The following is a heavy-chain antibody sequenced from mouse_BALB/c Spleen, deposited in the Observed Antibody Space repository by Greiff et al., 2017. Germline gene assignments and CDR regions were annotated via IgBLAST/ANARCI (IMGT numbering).Heavy chain of an antibody. CDR3: ARDYYGPFAY. V-gene: IGHV5-17*02. Sequence: DVQLQESGGGLVQPGGSRKLSCAASGFTFSSFGMHWVRQAPEKGLEWVAYISSGSSTIYYADTVKGRFTISRDNPKNTLFLQMTSLRSEDTAMYYCARDYYGPFAYWGQGTLVTVSA. CDR1: GFTFSSFG. D-gene: IGHD1-2*01. J-gene: IGHJ3*01. CDR2: ISSGSSTI.